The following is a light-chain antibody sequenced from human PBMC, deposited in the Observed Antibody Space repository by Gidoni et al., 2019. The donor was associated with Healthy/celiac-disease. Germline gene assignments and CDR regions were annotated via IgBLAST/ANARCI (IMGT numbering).Light chain of an antibody. Sequence: DIVMTQPPDSLAVSLGERATINCKSSQSVLYSSNNKNYLAWYKQKPGQPPKLLIYWASTRESGVPDRFSGSGSGTDFTLTISSLQAEDVAVYYCQQYYSTPPTFXXXTKLEIK. CDR1: QSVLYSSNNKNY. J-gene: IGKJ2*01. CDR2: WAS. CDR3: QQYYSTPPT. V-gene: IGKV4-1*01.